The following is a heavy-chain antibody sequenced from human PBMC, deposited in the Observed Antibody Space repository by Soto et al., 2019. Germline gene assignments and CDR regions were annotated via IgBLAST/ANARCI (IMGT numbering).Heavy chain of an antibody. D-gene: IGHD1-1*01. CDR2: VENEGTT. CDR3: TTDEEDNGSDGDFDY. Sequence: EVHLVESGGGLVKPGGSLRLSCVVSGLPFNKAWVSWVRQAPGKGLEWVGRVENEGTTYYAAPVKDRFTISRDDSQNMVYLQMDSLQTEDTAVYYCTTDEEDNGSDGDFDYWGQGTLVSVSS. V-gene: IGHV3-15*04. J-gene: IGHJ4*02. CDR1: GLPFNKAW.